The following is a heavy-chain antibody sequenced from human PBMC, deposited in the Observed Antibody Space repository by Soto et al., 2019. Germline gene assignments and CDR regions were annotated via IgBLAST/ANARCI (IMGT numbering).Heavy chain of an antibody. Sequence: EVQLVESGGGLVKPGGSLRLSCAASGFTFSSYSMNWVRQAPGKGLEWVSSISSSSSYIYYADSVKGRFTISRDNAKNSMYLQMNSLRAEDTAVYYCARDGTKWQVQGGFDYWGQGTMVTVSS. CDR2: ISSSSSYI. J-gene: IGHJ4*02. CDR1: GFTFSSYS. CDR3: ARDGTKWQVQGGFDY. D-gene: IGHD6-19*01. V-gene: IGHV3-21*01.